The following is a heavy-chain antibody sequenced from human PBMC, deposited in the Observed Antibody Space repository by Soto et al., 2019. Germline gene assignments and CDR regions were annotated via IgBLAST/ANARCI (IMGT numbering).Heavy chain of an antibody. Sequence: QVQLVQSGAEVKKPGASVKVSCRTSGYTFTNYYMHWVRQAPGQGLEWMGIIKCSGGKTTYAQKFLGRVTMTRDTSTRTVYMDLSSLRSEDTAVYYCARGGDVVLVTAPLDYWGQGTLVTVSS. CDR1: GYTFTNYY. CDR2: IKCSGGKT. J-gene: IGHJ4*02. D-gene: IGHD2-21*02. V-gene: IGHV1-46*03. CDR3: ARGGDVVLVTAPLDY.